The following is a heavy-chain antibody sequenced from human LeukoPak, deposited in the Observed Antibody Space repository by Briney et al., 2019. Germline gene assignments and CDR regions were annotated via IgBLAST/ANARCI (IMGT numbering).Heavy chain of an antibody. CDR1: GFTFSSYW. J-gene: IGHJ4*02. Sequence: GGSLRLSCAASGFTFSSYWMSWVRQAPGKGLEWVANTNQDGSEKYYVDSVKGRFTISRDNSKNTLYLQMNSLRAEDTAVYYCAKDVGMIGYCSGGSCYAIGYWGQGTLVTVSS. CDR2: TNQDGSEK. CDR3: AKDVGMIGYCSGGSCYAIGY. V-gene: IGHV3-7*01. D-gene: IGHD2-15*01.